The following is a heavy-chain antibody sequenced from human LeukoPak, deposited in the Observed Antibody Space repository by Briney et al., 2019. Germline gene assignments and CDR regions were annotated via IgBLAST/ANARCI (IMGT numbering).Heavy chain of an antibody. V-gene: IGHV4-59*01. CDR2: IYYSGST. CDR3: ASIYSSGWPHFDY. CDR1: GGSISSYY. Sequence: PSETLSLTCTVSGGSISSYYWSWIRQPPGKGLEWIGYIYYSGSTNYNPSLKSRVTISVDTSKNQFSLKLSSVTAADTAVYYCASIYSSGWPHFDYWGQGTLVTVSS. D-gene: IGHD6-19*01. J-gene: IGHJ4*02.